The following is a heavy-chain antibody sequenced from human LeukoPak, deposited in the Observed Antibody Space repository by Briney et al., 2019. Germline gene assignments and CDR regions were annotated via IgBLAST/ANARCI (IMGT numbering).Heavy chain of an antibody. D-gene: IGHD4-23*01. CDR1: GYTFTGYY. V-gene: IGHV1-2*02. Sequence: ASVKVSCKASGYTFTGYYMHWVRQAPGQGLEWMGWINPNSGGTNYAQKFQGRVTMTRDTSISTAYMELSRLRSDDTAVYCCARDRYYGGNSWFDPWGQGTLVTVSS. CDR2: INPNSGGT. J-gene: IGHJ5*02. CDR3: ARDRYYGGNSWFDP.